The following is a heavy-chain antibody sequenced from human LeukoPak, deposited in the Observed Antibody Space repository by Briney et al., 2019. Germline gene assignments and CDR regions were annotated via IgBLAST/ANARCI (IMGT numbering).Heavy chain of an antibody. CDR3: ARLPLGAFGEVLNFDY. J-gene: IGHJ4*02. CDR2: IYHSGST. D-gene: IGHD3-10*01. CDR1: GYSISSGYY. Sequence: SETLSLTCTVSGYSISSGYYWGWIRQPPGKGLEWIGSIYHSGSTYYNPSLKSRVTISIDTSKNQFSLKVKSVTAADTAVYYCARLPLGAFGEVLNFDYWGQGSLVTVSS. V-gene: IGHV4-38-2*02.